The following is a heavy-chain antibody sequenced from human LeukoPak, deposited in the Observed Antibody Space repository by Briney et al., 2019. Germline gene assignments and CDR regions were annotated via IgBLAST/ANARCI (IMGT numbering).Heavy chain of an antibody. CDR3: AKDIVVVTPDP. J-gene: IGHJ5*02. CDR1: GFTFSSYP. CDR2: ISTSNSYI. Sequence: GGSLRLSCGASGFTFSSYPMNWVRQAPGKGLEWVSSISTSNSYIYYADSVRGRFTISRDNAKNSLYLQMNSLRAEDTAVYYCAKDIVVVTPDPWGQGTLVTVSS. D-gene: IGHD2-21*02. V-gene: IGHV3-21*04.